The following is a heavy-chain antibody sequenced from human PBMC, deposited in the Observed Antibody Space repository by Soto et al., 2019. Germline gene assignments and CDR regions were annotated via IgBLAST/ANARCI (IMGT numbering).Heavy chain of an antibody. J-gene: IGHJ4*02. CDR2: ISYDGGNK. Sequence: PGGSLRLSCTASGFTFSTYAMHWFRQAPGKGLEWVALISYDGGNKYYADSVKGRFTISRDDSKNALYLQMNSLRAEDTAVYYCARKTARGYGDYFVYWGQGTLVTVSS. CDR3: ARKTARGYGDYFVY. D-gene: IGHD4-17*01. V-gene: IGHV3-30-3*01. CDR1: GFTFSTYA.